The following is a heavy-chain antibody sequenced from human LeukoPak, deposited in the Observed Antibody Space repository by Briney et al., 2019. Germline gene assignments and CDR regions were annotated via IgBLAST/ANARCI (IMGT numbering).Heavy chain of an antibody. CDR1: GFTFSSYW. CDR2: IKQDGSEK. V-gene: IGHV3-7*01. J-gene: IGHJ4*02. CDR3: ARFSSGWYVPIDY. D-gene: IGHD6-19*01. Sequence: GESLRLSCAASGFTFSSYWMSWVRQAPGKGLEWVANIKQDGSEKYYVDSVKGRFTISRDNAKNSLYLQMNSLRAEDTAVYYCARFSSGWYVPIDYWGQGTLVTVSS.